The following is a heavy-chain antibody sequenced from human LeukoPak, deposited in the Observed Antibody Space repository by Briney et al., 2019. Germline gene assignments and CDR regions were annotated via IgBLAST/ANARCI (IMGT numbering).Heavy chain of an antibody. CDR1: GYTFSSFD. CDR3: ARDTLVEDSGSYYDTQSDY. Sequence: ASVKVSCKTSGYTFSSFDINWVRQAPGQGLEWLGGTIPIFGTANYDQEFQGRVTITAEESTSTAYMELSSMRSEDTAVYYCARDTLVEDSGSYYDTQSDYWGQGTLVTVSS. CDR2: TIPIFGTA. V-gene: IGHV1-69*13. J-gene: IGHJ4*02. D-gene: IGHD1-26*01.